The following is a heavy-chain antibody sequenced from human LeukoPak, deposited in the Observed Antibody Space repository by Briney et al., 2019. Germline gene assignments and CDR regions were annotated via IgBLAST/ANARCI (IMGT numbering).Heavy chain of an antibody. CDR3: ARVLRLLEWSPGGYYYMDV. Sequence: SVKVSCKASGGTFSSYAISWVRQAPGQGLEWMGGIIPIFGTANYAQKFQGRVTITADESTSTAYMELSSLRSEDTAVYYCARVLRLLEWSPGGYYYMDVWGKGTTVTVSS. D-gene: IGHD3-3*01. V-gene: IGHV1-69*13. J-gene: IGHJ6*03. CDR2: IIPIFGTA. CDR1: GGTFSSYA.